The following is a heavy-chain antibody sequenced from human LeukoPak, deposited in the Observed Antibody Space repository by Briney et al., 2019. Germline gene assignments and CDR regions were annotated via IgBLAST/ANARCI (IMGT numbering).Heavy chain of an antibody. CDR3: ARDNPPNSSSWQIGGPDYYYYYGMDV. Sequence: GGSLRLSCAASGFTFSSYGMLWVRQAPGKGLEWVAVIWYDGSNKYYADSVKGRFTISRDNSKNTLYLQMNSLRAEDTAVYYCARDNPPNSSSWQIGGPDYYYYYGMDVWGQGTTVTVSS. CDR1: GFTFSSYG. V-gene: IGHV3-33*08. CDR2: IWYDGSNK. D-gene: IGHD6-13*01. J-gene: IGHJ6*02.